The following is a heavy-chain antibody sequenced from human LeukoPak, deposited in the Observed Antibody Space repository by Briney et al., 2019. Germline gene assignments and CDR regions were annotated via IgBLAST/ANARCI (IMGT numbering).Heavy chain of an antibody. D-gene: IGHD2-15*01. V-gene: IGHV4-59*01. J-gene: IGHJ5*02. Sequence: SENLSLTCTVSGGSISTYYWTWIRQPPGKGLEWIGYIYYSGSTHYNPSLKSRVTISVDTSKNQFSLKLTSVTAADTAVYYCARGSSGGWFDPWGQGTLVTVYS. CDR2: IYYSGST. CDR1: GGSISTYY. CDR3: ARGSSGGWFDP.